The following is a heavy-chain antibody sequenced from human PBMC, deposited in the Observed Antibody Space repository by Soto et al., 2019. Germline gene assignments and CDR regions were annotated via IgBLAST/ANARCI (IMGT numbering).Heavy chain of an antibody. CDR2: ISYDGSNK. Sequence: GGYLRLSCAASGFTFSTYAMQWVRQAPGKGLEWVAVISYDGSNKYYADSVKGRFTISRDNSKNTLYLQMNSLRAEDTAVYYCARDRPSPYCSSPSSSTYTHFWGQGTLVSVS. V-gene: IGHV3-30-3*01. CDR3: ARDRPSPYCSSPSSSTYTHF. CDR1: GFTFSTYA. D-gene: IGHD2-2*01. J-gene: IGHJ4*02.